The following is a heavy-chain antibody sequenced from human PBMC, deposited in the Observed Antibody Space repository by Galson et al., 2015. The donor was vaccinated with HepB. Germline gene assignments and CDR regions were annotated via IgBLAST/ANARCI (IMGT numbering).Heavy chain of an antibody. CDR2: ISYDGSNN. V-gene: IGHV3-30*03. J-gene: IGHJ6*04. D-gene: IGHD2-2*01. CDR1: GFTFSSYG. CDR3: ARGSGCSSSACYRMDV. Sequence: SLRLSCAASGFTFSSYGMHWVRQAPGKGLEWVSVISYDGSNNYYADSVKGRFTISRDNSKNTLYLQMNSLRAEDTALYYCARGSGCSSSACYRMDVWGKGTTVTVSS.